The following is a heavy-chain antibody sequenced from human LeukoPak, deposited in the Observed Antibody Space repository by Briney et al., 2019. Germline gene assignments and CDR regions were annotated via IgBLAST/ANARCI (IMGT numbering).Heavy chain of an antibody. CDR3: ARGKSWPLPDF. CDR2: IYYTGST. CDR1: GGSLSGVPCY. J-gene: IGHJ4*02. Sequence: SETLSLTCPVSGGSLSGVPCYWLWIRQPPGKGLEWIGFIYYTGSTNYNPSLKSRVTISVDTSKNQLSLKLSSVTAADTAVYYCARGKSWPLPDFGGEGTLLTVSS. V-gene: IGHV4-61*01. D-gene: IGHD6-13*01.